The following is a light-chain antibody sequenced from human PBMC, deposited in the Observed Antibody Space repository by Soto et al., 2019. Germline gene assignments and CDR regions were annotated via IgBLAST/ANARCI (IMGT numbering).Light chain of an antibody. CDR1: QTITTW. Sequence: DLPMTQSPSTLSASVGDRVTITCRASQTITTWLAWYQQKPGKAPKLLIYDASTLESGVPSRFSGSGFGTEFSLTISSLQPDDFASYYCQQYNTLSGTFGQGTKVEIK. J-gene: IGKJ1*01. CDR2: DAS. CDR3: QQYNTLSGT. V-gene: IGKV1-5*01.